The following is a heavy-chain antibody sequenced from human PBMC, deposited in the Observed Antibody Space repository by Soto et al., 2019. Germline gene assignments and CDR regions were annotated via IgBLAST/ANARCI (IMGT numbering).Heavy chain of an antibody. CDR1: GYTFTSYD. J-gene: IGHJ4*02. D-gene: IGHD3-16*02. Sequence: AASVKVSCKASGYTFTSYDITWVRQATGQGLEWMGWMNPNSGNTGYAQKFQGRVTMTRNTSISTAYMELSSLRSEDTAVYYCARGSHNYIWGSYRYDYWGQGTLVTVSS. V-gene: IGHV1-8*01. CDR3: ARGSHNYIWGSYRYDY. CDR2: MNPNSGNT.